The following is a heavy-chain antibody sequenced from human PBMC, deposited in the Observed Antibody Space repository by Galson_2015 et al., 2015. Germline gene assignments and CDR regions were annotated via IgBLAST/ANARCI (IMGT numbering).Heavy chain of an antibody. CDR3: ARDPGYYDDRDHYYGMDV. Sequence: SLRLSCAASGFTVSSYYVSWVRQAPGKGLEWVSIIHSGGTIYYADSVKGRFTISRDDSENTLYLQMSSLRAEDTAVYYCARDPGYYDDRDHYYGMDVWGQGTTVTVSS. D-gene: IGHD3-22*01. CDR1: GFTVSSYY. J-gene: IGHJ6*02. CDR2: IHSGGTI. V-gene: IGHV3-53*01.